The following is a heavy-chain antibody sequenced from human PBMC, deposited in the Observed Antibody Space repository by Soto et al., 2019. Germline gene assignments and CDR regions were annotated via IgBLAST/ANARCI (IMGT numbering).Heavy chain of an antibody. CDR3: ARDPYSSSWYLNWFDP. J-gene: IGHJ5*02. Sequence: EVQLVESGGGLVKPGGSLRLSCAASGFTFSSYSMNWVRQAPGKGLEWVSSISSSSSYIYYADSVKGLFTISRDNAKNSLYLQMNSLRAEDTAVYYCARDPYSSSWYLNWFDPWGQGTLVTVSS. CDR1: GFTFSSYS. V-gene: IGHV3-21*01. D-gene: IGHD6-13*01. CDR2: ISSSSSYI.